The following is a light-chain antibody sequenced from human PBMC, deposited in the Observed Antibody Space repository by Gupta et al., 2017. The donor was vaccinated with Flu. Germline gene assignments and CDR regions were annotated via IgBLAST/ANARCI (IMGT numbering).Light chain of an antibody. Sequence: SSNIGHNYVSWYQQLPGAAPKLLIYENDKRRSGTPDRCSGSKSGTSATLDITGLQTGDEADYYCGTWDSALSTGLFGGGTKVTVL. V-gene: IGLV1-51*02. CDR1: SSNIGHNY. J-gene: IGLJ3*02. CDR3: GTWDSALSTGL. CDR2: END.